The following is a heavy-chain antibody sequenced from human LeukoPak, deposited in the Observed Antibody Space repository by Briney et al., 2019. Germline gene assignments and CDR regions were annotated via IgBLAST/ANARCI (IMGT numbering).Heavy chain of an antibody. J-gene: IGHJ4*02. CDR2: ITGSGSFV. CDR3: ARDRNWGPDY. Sequence: GGSLRLSCAVSGFIFNNYIMNWVRQAPGKGLEWVSSITGSGSFVYYADSVKGRFTISRDNAKNSLYLQMNSLRAEDTAVYYCARDRNWGPDYWGQGTLVTVSS. D-gene: IGHD7-27*01. V-gene: IGHV3-21*01. CDR1: GFIFNNYI.